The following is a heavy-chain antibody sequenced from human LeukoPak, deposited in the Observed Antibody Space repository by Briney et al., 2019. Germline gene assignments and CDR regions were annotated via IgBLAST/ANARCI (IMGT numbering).Heavy chain of an antibody. CDR1: GFTFSSYW. V-gene: IGHV3-74*01. D-gene: IGHD2-21*02. CDR2: ITADGSGT. Sequence: GGSLRLSCAASGFTFSSYWMHWVRQAPGKGLVWVSRITADGSGTNYADSVKGRFTISRDNAKNTMYLQMNSLKPEDTAAYYCARFVVVTAGDYWGQGALVTVSS. CDR3: ARFVVVTAGDY. J-gene: IGHJ4*02.